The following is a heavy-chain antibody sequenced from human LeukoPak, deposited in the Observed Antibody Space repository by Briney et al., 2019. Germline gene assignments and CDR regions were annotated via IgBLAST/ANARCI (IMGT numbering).Heavy chain of an antibody. Sequence: ASETLSLTCAVYGGSFSGYYWSWIRQPPGKGLEWIGEINHSGSTNYNPSLKSRVTISVDTSKNQFSLKLSSVTAADTAVYYCAREGLAMVRGVLPKEAWGWFDPWGQGTLVTVSS. V-gene: IGHV4-34*01. CDR3: AREGLAMVRGVLPKEAWGWFDP. D-gene: IGHD3-10*01. J-gene: IGHJ5*02. CDR1: GGSFSGYY. CDR2: INHSGST.